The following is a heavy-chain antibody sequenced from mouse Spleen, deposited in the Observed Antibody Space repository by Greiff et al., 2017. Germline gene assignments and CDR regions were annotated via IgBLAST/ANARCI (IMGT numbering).Heavy chain of an antibody. Sequence: VQLQQSGAELARPGASVKMSCKASGYTFTSSTMHWVKQRPGQGLEWIGYINPSSGYTKYNQKFKDKATLTADKSSSTAYMQLSSLTSEDSAVYYCARGEKRYAMDYWGQGTSVTVSS. CDR3: ARGEKRYAMDY. CDR1: GYTFTSST. J-gene: IGHJ4*01. CDR2: INPSSGYT. V-gene: IGHV1-4*01.